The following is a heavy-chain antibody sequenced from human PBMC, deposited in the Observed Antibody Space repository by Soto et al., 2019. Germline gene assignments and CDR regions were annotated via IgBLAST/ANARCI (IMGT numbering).Heavy chain of an antibody. J-gene: IGHJ4*02. D-gene: IGHD2-15*01. CDR1: GGGLSSGSYY. CDR3: PRGDSRGASCRTATLDY. Sequence: PXASLWLSCTVSGGGLSSGSYYGSWIRQPPGKGLEWIGYIYYSGRTNYNPSLKSRVTISVDTSKNQFSLKLSSVTAADTAVYYCPRGDSRGASCRTATLDYCGQRTLVTVSS. V-gene: IGHV4-61*01. CDR2: IYYSGRT.